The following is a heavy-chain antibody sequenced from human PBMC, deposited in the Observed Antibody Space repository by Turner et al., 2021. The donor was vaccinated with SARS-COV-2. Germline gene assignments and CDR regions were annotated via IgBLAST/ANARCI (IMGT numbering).Heavy chain of an antibody. D-gene: IGHD3-22*01. J-gene: IGHJ2*01. Sequence: EVQLVESGGGVVHPGGSLRLSCAASGFTFSNYWMHWVRQAPGKGLVWVSRINSDGSATSYADSVKGRFTISRDNAKNTVYLQMNSLRADDTAVYYCVRISSYYDRGYFDLWGRGTLVTVSS. CDR3: VRISSYYDRGYFDL. CDR2: INSDGSAT. CDR1: GFTFSNYW. V-gene: IGHV3-74*01.